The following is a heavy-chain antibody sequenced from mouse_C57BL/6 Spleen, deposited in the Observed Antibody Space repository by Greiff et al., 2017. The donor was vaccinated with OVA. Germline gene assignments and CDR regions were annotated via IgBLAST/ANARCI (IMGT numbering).Heavy chain of an antibody. V-gene: IGHV1-78*01. CDR3: ARAGTGYAMDY. D-gene: IGHD3-3*01. Sequence: QVQLQQSDAELVKPGASVKISCKASGYTFTDHTIHWMKQRPEQGLEWIGYIYPRDGSTKYNEKFKGKATLTADKSSSTAYMQLNSLTSEVSAVYCCARAGTGYAMDYWGQGTSVTVSA. CDR2: IYPRDGST. CDR1: GYTFTDHT. J-gene: IGHJ4*01.